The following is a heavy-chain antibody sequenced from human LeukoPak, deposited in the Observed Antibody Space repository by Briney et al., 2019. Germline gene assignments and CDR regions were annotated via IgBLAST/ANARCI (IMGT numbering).Heavy chain of an antibody. CDR1: GFTFNTYA. Sequence: GGSLRLSCAASGFTFNTYAMSWVRQAPGKGLEWVSAISGSGGSTYYADSVKGRFTISRDNSKNTLYLQMNSLRAEDTAVNYCAKFRWLLTTDAFDIWGQGTMVTVSS. V-gene: IGHV3-23*01. CDR2: ISGSGGST. CDR3: AKFRWLLTTDAFDI. D-gene: IGHD3-22*01. J-gene: IGHJ3*02.